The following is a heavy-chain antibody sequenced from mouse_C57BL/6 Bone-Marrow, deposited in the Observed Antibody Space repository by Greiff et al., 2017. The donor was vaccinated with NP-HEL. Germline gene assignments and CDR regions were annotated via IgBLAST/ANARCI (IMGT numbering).Heavy chain of an antibody. CDR2: INPNYGTT. CDR1: GYSFTDYN. D-gene: IGHD1-1*01. J-gene: IGHJ4*01. Sequence: LVKPGASVKISCKASGYSFTDYNMNWVKQSNGKSLEWIGVINPNYGTTSYNQKFKGKATLTVDQSSSTAYMQLNSMTSEDSAVYYCARFYYYGSSYLYAMDYWGQGTSVTVSS. CDR3: ARFYYYGSSYLYAMDY. V-gene: IGHV1-39*01.